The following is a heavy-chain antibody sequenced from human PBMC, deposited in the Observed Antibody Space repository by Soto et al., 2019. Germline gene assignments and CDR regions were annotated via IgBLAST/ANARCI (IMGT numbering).Heavy chain of an antibody. CDR3: AKGLSIAARRVYYYGMDV. V-gene: IGHV3-23*01. CDR2: ISGSGGST. D-gene: IGHD6-6*01. CDR1: GFTFSSYA. J-gene: IGHJ6*02. Sequence: LRLSCAASGFTFSSYAMSWVRQAPGKGLEWVSAISGSGGSTYYADSVKGRFTISRDNSKNTLYLQMNSLRVEDTAVYYCAKGLSIAARRVYYYGMDVWGQGTTVTVSS.